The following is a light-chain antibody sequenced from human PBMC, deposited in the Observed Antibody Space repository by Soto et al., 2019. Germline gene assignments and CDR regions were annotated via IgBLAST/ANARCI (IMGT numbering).Light chain of an antibody. J-gene: IGLJ1*01. CDR1: RSDIGGYNY. CDR2: SVS. CDR3: ISYTVSRSYV. V-gene: IGLV2-14*01. Sequence: QSALTQPPSASGSLGQSVTISCTGTRSDIGGYNYVSWYLQYPGKAPKLMIYSVSNRPSGVSNRFSGSKSGNTASLTISGLQAEDEADYYCISYTVSRSYVFGTGTKLTVL.